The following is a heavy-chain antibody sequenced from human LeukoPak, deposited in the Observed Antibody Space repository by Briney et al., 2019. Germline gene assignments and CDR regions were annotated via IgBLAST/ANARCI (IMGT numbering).Heavy chain of an antibody. J-gene: IGHJ6*02. V-gene: IGHV1-69*13. Sequence: SVKVSCKASGGTFSSYAISWVRQAPGQGLEWMGGIIPIFGTANYAQKFQGRVTITADESTSTAYMELSSLRSEDTAVYCCARGAAPYYYYYGMDVWGQGTTVTVSS. CDR3: ARGAAPYYYYYGMDV. CDR2: IIPIFGTA. CDR1: GGTFSSYA. D-gene: IGHD1-26*01.